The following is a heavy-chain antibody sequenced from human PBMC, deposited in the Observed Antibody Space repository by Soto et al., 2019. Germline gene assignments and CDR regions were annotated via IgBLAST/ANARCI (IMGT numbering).Heavy chain of an antibody. CDR2: IYYSGST. V-gene: IGHV4-31*03. J-gene: IGHJ5*02. D-gene: IGHD3-10*01. CDR3: ARVPRLLLWFGENPNWFDP. Sequence: PSETLSLTCTVSGGSISSGGYYWSWIRQHPGKGLEWIGYIYYSGSTYYNPSLKSRVTISVDTSKNQFSLKLSSVTAADTAVYYCARVPRLLLWFGENPNWFDPWGQGTLVTVSS. CDR1: GGSISSGGYY.